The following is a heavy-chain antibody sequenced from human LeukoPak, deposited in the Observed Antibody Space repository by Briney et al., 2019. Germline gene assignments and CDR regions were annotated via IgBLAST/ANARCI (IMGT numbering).Heavy chain of an antibody. CDR2: IYHSGST. D-gene: IGHD3-22*01. CDR3: ARDPKDFYDTSNYLFFDY. Sequence: SETLSLTCTVSGHSISSGYYWGWIRQPPGKGLEWIGSIYHSGSTYYNPSLKSRVTISVDTSKNQFSLKLSSVTAADTAVYYCARDPKDFYDTSNYLFFDYWGRGTLVTVSS. J-gene: IGHJ4*02. V-gene: IGHV4-38-2*02. CDR1: GHSISSGYY.